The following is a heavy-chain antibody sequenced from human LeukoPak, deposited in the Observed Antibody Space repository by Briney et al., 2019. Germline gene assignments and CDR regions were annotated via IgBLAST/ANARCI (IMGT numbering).Heavy chain of an antibody. D-gene: IGHD3-22*01. V-gene: IGHV3-23*01. CDR1: GLTVGSHS. CDR2: IGGSGGST. Sequence: GGSLSLLCAPSGLTVGSHSMRCVRHAGGRGRGCLLSIGGSGGSTYYADSVKGRFTISRDNSKNTLYLQMNSLRAEDTAVYYCAKDRPPYYYDSSGYYFDHWGQGTLVTVPS. CDR3: AKDRPPYYYDSSGYYFDH. J-gene: IGHJ4*02.